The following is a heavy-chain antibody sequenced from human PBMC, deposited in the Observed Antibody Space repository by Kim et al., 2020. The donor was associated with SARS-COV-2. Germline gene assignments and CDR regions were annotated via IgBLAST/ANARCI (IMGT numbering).Heavy chain of an antibody. CDR2: TI. D-gene: IGHD7-27*01. CDR3: ARDLGYAFDI. V-gene: IGHV3-48*03. Sequence: TIYYADSVKGRFTISRDSAKNSLYLQMDSLRAEDTAVYYCARDLGYAFDIWGQGTMVTVSS. J-gene: IGHJ3*02.